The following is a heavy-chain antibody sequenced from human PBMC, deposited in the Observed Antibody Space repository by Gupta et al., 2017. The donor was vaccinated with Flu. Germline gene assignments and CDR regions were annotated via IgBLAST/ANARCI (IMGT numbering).Heavy chain of an antibody. Sequence: TTYWIGWVRQMPGKGLEWMGIIYPGDSDARYSPSFQGQVTISADKSISTAYLQWSSLKASDTAIYYCARSDSGYVAYFDYWGQGTLVTVSS. V-gene: IGHV5-51*01. CDR2: IYPGDSDA. CDR3: ARSDSGYVAYFDY. D-gene: IGHD5-12*01. CDR1: TTYW. J-gene: IGHJ4*02.